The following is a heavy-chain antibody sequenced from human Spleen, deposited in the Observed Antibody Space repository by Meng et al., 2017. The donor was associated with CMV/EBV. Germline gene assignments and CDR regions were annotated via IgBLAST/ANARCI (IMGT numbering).Heavy chain of an antibody. CDR2: IRYDGSNK. J-gene: IGHJ4*02. D-gene: IGHD2-2*02. CDR1: GFTFRSYG. Sequence: GESLKISCETSGFTFRSYGMNWVRQAPGKGLEWVAFIRYDGSNKYYADSVKGRFTISRDNSKNTLYLQMNSLRAEDTAVYYCAKATGYCSSTSCYNDDYWGQGTLVTVSS. CDR3: AKATGYCSSTSCYNDDY. V-gene: IGHV3-30*02.